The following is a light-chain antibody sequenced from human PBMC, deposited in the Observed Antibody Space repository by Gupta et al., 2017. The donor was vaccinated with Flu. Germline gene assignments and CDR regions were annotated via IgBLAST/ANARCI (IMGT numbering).Light chain of an antibody. CDR1: ALPNQY. CDR2: KDS. J-gene: IGLJ2*01. V-gene: IGLV3-25*03. Sequence: SHELTQPPSVSVSHGKPARITCSGDALPNQYAYWYQQEPGQAPVLMIYKDSARPSGFPERFSGSSSGTTATLTISGVQAEDEADDYCQSADSIGSRPFGGGTKLTVL. CDR3: QSADSIGSRP.